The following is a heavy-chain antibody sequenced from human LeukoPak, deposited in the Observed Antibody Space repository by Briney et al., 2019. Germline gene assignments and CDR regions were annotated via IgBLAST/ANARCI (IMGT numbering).Heavy chain of an antibody. Sequence: SVTLSLTCTVSGGSISSYYWSWIRQPPGKGLEWIGYIYYSGTTNYNPSLKSRVTISVDTSKNQFSLKLSSVTAADTAVYYCAKSIVGATNWFDPWGQGTLVTVSS. V-gene: IGHV4-59*01. CDR1: GGSISSYY. CDR2: IYYSGTT. D-gene: IGHD1-26*01. CDR3: AKSIVGATNWFDP. J-gene: IGHJ5*02.